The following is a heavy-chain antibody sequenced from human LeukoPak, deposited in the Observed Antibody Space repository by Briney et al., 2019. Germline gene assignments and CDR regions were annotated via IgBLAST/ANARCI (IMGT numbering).Heavy chain of an antibody. J-gene: IGHJ4*02. CDR1: GFTFDDYA. V-gene: IGHV3-9*01. CDR3: AKDYGDYDYFDY. Sequence: GRSLRLSCAASGFTFDDYAMHWVRQAPGKGLEWVSGISGNSGSIGYADSVKGRFTISRDNAKNPLYLQMNSLRAEDTALYYCAKDYGDYDYFDYWGQGTLVTVSS. CDR2: ISGNSGSI. D-gene: IGHD4-17*01.